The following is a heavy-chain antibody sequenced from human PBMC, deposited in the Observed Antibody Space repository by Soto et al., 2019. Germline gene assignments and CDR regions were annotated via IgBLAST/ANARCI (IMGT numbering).Heavy chain of an antibody. CDR2: INAGNGNT. D-gene: IGHD2-21*02. CDR3: ARSIVVVPARDY. V-gene: IGHV1-3*05. Sequence: QVQLVQSGAEEKKPGASVKVSCKASGYTFTSYAMHWVRQAPGQRLEWMGWINAGNGNTKYSQKFQGRDTITRDTTASTDYRELSSVRSEDTAVYYCARSIVVVPARDYWGQGTLVTVSS. CDR1: GYTFTSYA. J-gene: IGHJ4*02.